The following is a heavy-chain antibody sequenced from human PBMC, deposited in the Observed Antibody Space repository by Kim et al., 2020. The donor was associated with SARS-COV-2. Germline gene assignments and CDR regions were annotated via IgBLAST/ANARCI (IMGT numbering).Heavy chain of an antibody. D-gene: IGHD6-13*01. CDR2: INHDSGLT. J-gene: IGHJ4*02. CDR3: ARGSTETIDY. V-gene: IGHV1-2*05. CDR1: GYTFTTRY. Sequence: ASVKVSCKTSGYTFTTRYLHWVRQAPGHGLEWMGRINHDSGLTDYAQRFQGRVTMTRDKSISTVYMELSSLKSDDTVVYYCARGSTETIDYWGQGTLVTVSS.